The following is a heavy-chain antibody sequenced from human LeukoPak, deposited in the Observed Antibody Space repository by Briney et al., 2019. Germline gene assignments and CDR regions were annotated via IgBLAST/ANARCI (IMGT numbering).Heavy chain of an antibody. J-gene: IGHJ4*02. V-gene: IGHV3-74*01. Sequence: GGSLRLFCAASGFTLSAYWMRWVRHAPGGGVVWVSPIPPDGSRTDSADSVKGPFTISRDNAKNSLYLQMNSLRAEDTAVYYCARDRQIAYWGQGTLVTVSS. CDR1: GFTLSAYW. CDR2: IPPDGSRT. CDR3: ARDRQIAY.